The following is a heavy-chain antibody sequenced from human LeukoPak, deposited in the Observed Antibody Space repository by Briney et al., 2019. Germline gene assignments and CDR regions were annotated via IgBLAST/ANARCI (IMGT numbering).Heavy chain of an antibody. CDR2: INQDGREK. D-gene: IGHD1-1*01. Sequence: PGGSLRLSCAASGFTFGIYWMSWVRQAPGKGLEWVATINQDGREKYYVDSVEGRFTISRDNAKNSLYLQMNSLRVEDTAVYYCARAGDVGTTDYWGQGTLVTVSS. V-gene: IGHV3-7*01. CDR3: ARAGDVGTTDY. CDR1: GFTFGIYW. J-gene: IGHJ4*02.